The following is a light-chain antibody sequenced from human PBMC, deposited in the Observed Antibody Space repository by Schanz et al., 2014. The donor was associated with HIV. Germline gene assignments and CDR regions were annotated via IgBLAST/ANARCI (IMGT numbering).Light chain of an antibody. CDR1: QDIGNW. J-gene: IGKJ1*01. CDR3: LQHNSYPWT. Sequence: IQLTQSPSSLSAFVGDRVTITCRASQDIGNWLAWYQQKPGKAPKILIYYASTLEGGVPSRFSGSGSGTEFSLTISNLQPEDFATYYCLQHNSYPWTFGQGTMVEIK. V-gene: IGKV1-5*03. CDR2: YAS.